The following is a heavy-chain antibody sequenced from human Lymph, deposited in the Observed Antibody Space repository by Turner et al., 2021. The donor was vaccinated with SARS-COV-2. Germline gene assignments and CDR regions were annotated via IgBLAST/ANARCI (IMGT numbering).Heavy chain of an antibody. CDR1: GGTFSSYA. CDR3: ARVVGGFGELGYYYYYGMDV. V-gene: IGHV1-69*10. CDR2: IIPILRIA. J-gene: IGHJ6*02. Sequence: QVQLVQSGAEVKKPGSSVKVSCKASGGTFSSYAISWGRQAPGQGLEWMGGIIPILRIATYAQKFQGRVTITADNSPSTACMELGSLRSEDTAVFYWARVVGGFGELGYYYYYGMDVWGQGTTVTVSS. D-gene: IGHD3-10*01.